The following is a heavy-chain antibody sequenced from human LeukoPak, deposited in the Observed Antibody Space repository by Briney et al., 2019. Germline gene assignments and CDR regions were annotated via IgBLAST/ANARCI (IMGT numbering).Heavy chain of an antibody. CDR1: GFTFSSYS. D-gene: IGHD4-17*01. CDR2: IRYTRSTI. Sequence: GGSLRLSCAASGFTFSSYSMNWVRQAPGKGLEWVSYIRYTRSTIYYADSVKGRFTISRDNAKNSLYLQMNSLRAEDTAVYYCAKDTDDSGDYVDAFDIWGQGTMVTVAS. V-gene: IGHV3-48*04. J-gene: IGHJ3*02. CDR3: AKDTDDSGDYVDAFDI.